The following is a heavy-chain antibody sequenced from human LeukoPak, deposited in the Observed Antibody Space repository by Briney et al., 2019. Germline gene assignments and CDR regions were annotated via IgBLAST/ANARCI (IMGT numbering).Heavy chain of an antibody. Sequence: KPSETLSLTCTVSGGSISSYYWSWIRQPPGKGLEWIGCIYYSGSTNYNPSLKSRVTISVDTSKNQFSLKLSSVTAADTAVYYCARTPPYDSSGYPFDYWGQGTLVTVSS. CDR2: IYYSGST. D-gene: IGHD3-22*01. J-gene: IGHJ4*02. CDR1: GGSISSYY. CDR3: ARTPPYDSSGYPFDY. V-gene: IGHV4-59*01.